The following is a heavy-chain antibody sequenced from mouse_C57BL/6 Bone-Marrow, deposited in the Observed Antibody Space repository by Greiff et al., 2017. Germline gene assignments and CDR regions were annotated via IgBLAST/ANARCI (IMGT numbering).Heavy chain of an antibody. CDR3: ARRSPYYGYFDY. CDR2: ISNLAYSI. D-gene: IGHD1-1*01. CDR1: GFTFSDYG. V-gene: IGHV5-15*04. Sequence: EVKLMESGGGLVQPGGSLKLSCAASGFTFSDYGMAWVRQAPRKGPEWVAFISNLAYSIYSADTVTGRFTISRENAKNTLYLEMSSLRSEDTAMYYCARRSPYYGYFDYWGQGTTLTVSS. J-gene: IGHJ2*01.